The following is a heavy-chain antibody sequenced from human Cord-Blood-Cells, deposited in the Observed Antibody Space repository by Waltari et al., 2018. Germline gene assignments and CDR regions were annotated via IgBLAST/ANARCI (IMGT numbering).Heavy chain of an antibody. CDR1: GYTFTSYA. D-gene: IGHD7-27*01. Sequence: QVQLVQSGSELKKPGASVKVSCKASGYTFTSYAMNWVRQAPGQGLEWMGWINTNTGNPTDAHGSTGRFVFSLXXAVSTXYLQISSLKAEDTAVYYCARANWGPPLDYWGQGTLVTVSS. V-gene: IGHV7-4-1*02. J-gene: IGHJ4*02. CDR2: INTNTGNP. CDR3: ARANWGPPLDY.